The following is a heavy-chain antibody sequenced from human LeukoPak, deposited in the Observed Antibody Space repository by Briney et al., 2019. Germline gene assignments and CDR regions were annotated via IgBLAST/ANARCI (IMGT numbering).Heavy chain of an antibody. V-gene: IGHV3-7*01. CDR2: IKQDGSEK. Sequence: GGSLRLSCAASGFAFSSYWMSWVRQAPGKGLEWVANIKQDGSEKYYVDSVKGRFTISRDNTENSLYLKMNSLRAEDTAVYYCARDQGRSTVNDAFDIWGQGTMVTVSS. D-gene: IGHD4-11*01. J-gene: IGHJ3*02. CDR1: GFAFSSYW. CDR3: ARDQGRSTVNDAFDI.